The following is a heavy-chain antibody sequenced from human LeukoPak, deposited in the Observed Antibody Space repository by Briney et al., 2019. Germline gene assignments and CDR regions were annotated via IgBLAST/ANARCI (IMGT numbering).Heavy chain of an antibody. CDR3: VVDRTYGGPP. Sequence: SETLSLTCTVYNGSFSGYYWSWIRQPPGKGLEWIGEIHRNGNTKYNPSLKSRVTISGDTSENQFSLKLNSVTAADTAVYYCVVDRTYGGPPWGQGTLVTVSS. J-gene: IGHJ5*02. V-gene: IGHV4-34*01. CDR2: IHRNGNT. CDR1: NGSFSGYY. D-gene: IGHD5-12*01.